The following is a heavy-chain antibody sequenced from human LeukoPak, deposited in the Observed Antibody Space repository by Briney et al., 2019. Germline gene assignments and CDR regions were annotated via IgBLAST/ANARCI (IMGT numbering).Heavy chain of an antibody. J-gene: IGHJ5*02. V-gene: IGHV1-3*01. D-gene: IGHD5-18*01. CDR2: INVGNGNK. CDR3: ASEEYNYASGLGGGWFDP. Sequence: RASVKVSCKSSGYTFTSYAMYWVRQAPAQRLEWMGWINVGNGNKKYSQLFQGRFTITRDTSESTAYMDLNSMSSEDTAVYFCASEEYNYASGLGGGWFDPWGQGTLVTVSS. CDR1: GYTFTSYA.